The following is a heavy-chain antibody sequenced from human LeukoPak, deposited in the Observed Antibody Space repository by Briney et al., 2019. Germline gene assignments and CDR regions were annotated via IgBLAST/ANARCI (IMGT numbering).Heavy chain of an antibody. V-gene: IGHV3-74*03. CDR1: GFTFSDYW. J-gene: IGHJ4*02. D-gene: IGHD6-13*01. CDR3: ARTTYTSSRFDF. CDR2: VNSDGSTT. Sequence: GGSLRLSCAASGFTFSDYWMHWVRQAPGKGLAWVSRVNSDGSTTTYADSVKGRFTISRDNAKNTVYLQMNSLRAEDTGVYYCARTTYTSSRFDFWGQGTLVTVSS.